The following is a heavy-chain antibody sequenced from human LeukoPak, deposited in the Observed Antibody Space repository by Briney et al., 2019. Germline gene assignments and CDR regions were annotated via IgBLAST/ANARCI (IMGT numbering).Heavy chain of an antibody. J-gene: IGHJ5*02. V-gene: IGHV1-69*05. CDR1: GCTFSSYA. CDR2: IIPIFGTA. CDR3: AREGRYCSGGSCLNWFDP. D-gene: IGHD2-15*01. Sequence: EASVKVSCKASGCTFSSYAISWVRQAPGQGLEWMGRIIPIFGTANYAQKFQGRVTITTDESTSTAYMELSSLRSEDTAVYYCAREGRYCSGGSCLNWFDPWGQGTLVTVSS.